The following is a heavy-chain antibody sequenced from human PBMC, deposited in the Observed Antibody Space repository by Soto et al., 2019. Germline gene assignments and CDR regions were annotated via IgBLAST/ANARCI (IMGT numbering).Heavy chain of an antibody. J-gene: IGHJ4*02. V-gene: IGHV1-2*04. D-gene: IGHD6-6*01. CDR3: ARDRAAARRPHFDY. CDR2: INPNSGGT. Sequence: QVQLVQSGAEVKKPGASVKVSYKASGYTFTGYYMHWVRQAPGQGLEWMGWINPNSGGTNYAQKFQGWVTMTRDTSISTAYMELSRLRSDDTAVYYCARDRAAARRPHFDYWGQGTLVTVSS. CDR1: GYTFTGYY.